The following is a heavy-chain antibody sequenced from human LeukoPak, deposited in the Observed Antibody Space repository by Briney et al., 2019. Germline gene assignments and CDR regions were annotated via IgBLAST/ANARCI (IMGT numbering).Heavy chain of an antibody. CDR3: ARGLDTSPVGSFDY. CDR1: GYTFTSYD. V-gene: IGHV1-8*02. D-gene: IGHD3-10*01. CDR2: MNPNTGNT. Sequence: ASVKVSCKASGYTFTSYDINWVRQATGQGLEWMGWMNPNTGNTVYAQNFHDRVTLTRNTSINTAYMELSSLGFEDTAVYYCARGLDTSPVGSFDYWGQGTLVTVSS. J-gene: IGHJ4*02.